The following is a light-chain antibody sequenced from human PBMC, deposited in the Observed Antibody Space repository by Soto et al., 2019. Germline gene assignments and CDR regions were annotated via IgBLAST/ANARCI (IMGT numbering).Light chain of an antibody. J-gene: IGKJ1*01. Sequence: EIVLTQSPATLSLSPGERATLSCRASQSVSSYLAWYQQKPGQAPRLLIYDASNRATGIPARFSGSGSGTDFTLTISSVQPDDFATYFCQHYDTFSWTFGQGTKVEMK. V-gene: IGKV3-11*01. CDR1: QSVSSY. CDR3: QHYDTFSWT. CDR2: DAS.